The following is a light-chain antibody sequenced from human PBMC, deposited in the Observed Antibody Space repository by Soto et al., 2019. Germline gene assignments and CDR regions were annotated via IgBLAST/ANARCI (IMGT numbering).Light chain of an antibody. CDR1: QSVSSSY. Sequence: EIVLTQSPGTLSLSPGERATLSCRARQSVSSSYLAWYQQKPGQATRLLIYGASSRATGIPDRFSGSGSGTDFTLTISRLEPEDFAVYYCQQYGSSPRGFGQGTKVEIK. CDR3: QQYGSSPRG. V-gene: IGKV3-20*01. CDR2: GAS. J-gene: IGKJ1*01.